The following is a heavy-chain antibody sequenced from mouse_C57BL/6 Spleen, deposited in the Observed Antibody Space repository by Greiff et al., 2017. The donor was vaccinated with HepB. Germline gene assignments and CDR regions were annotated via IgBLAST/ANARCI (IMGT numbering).Heavy chain of an antibody. CDR3: ARGGGYPWFAY. D-gene: IGHD2-2*01. J-gene: IGHJ3*01. CDR1: GYTFTSYW. Sequence: QVQLQQPGAELVKPGASVKLSCKASGYTFTSYWMHWVKQRPGQGLEWIGMIHPNSGSTNYNEKFKSKDTLTVDKSSSTAYMQLSSLTSEDSAVYYCARGGGYPWFAYWGQGTLVTVSA. CDR2: IHPNSGST. V-gene: IGHV1-64*01.